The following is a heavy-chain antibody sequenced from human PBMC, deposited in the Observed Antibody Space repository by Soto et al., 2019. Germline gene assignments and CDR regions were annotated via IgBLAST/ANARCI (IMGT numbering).Heavy chain of an antibody. D-gene: IGHD3-10*01. Sequence: PSDTLSLTCTVSGGSISIGDYYWGWIRQPPGKGLEWIGYIYYSGSTYYNPSLKSRVTISVDTSKNQFSLKLSSVTAADTAVYYFSRRIRSRRYYAAVWAQASLVPVSS. V-gene: IGHV4-30-4*02. CDR3: SRRIRSRRYYAAV. CDR1: GGSISIGDYY. J-gene: IGHJ4*02. CDR2: IYYSGST.